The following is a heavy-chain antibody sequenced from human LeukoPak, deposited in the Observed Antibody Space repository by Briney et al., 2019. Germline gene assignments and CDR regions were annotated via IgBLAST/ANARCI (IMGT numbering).Heavy chain of an antibody. CDR2: IYYSGST. V-gene: IGHV4-59*08. J-gene: IGHJ4*02. Sequence: SETLSLTCTVSGGSISSYYWSWIRQPPGKGLEWIGNIYYSGSTNYNPSLKSRVTISVDTSKNQFSLKLSSVTAADTAVYSCAGFTFFRGVITFDYWGQGTLVTVSS. CDR1: GGSISSYY. D-gene: IGHD3-10*01. CDR3: AGFTFFRGVITFDY.